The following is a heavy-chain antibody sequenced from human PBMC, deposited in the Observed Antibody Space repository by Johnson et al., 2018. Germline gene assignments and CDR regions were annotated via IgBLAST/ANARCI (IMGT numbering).Heavy chain of an antibody. CDR3: ARAQSAYYGDYVGAEYFQH. CDR1: GFTFDDYA. D-gene: IGHD4-17*01. Sequence: VQLVESGGGLVQPGRSLRLSCAASGFTFDDYAMHWVRQAPGKGLEWVSGISSSSSYIHYADPLKGRFTISRDNAKNSLYLQMNSLRAEDTAVYYCARAQSAYYGDYVGAEYFQHWGQGTLVTVSS. V-gene: IGHV3-9*01. CDR2: ISSSSSYI. J-gene: IGHJ1*01.